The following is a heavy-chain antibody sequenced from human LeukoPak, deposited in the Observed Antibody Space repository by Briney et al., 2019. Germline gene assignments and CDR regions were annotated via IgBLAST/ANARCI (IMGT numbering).Heavy chain of an antibody. J-gene: IGHJ4*02. D-gene: IGHD1-1*01. CDR1: GFAFSSYA. V-gene: IGHV3-23*01. CDR2: IGGSGGNT. Sequence: GGSLRLSCADSGFAFSSYAMSWVRQAPGKGLEWVSGIGGSGGNTYYADSVKGRFTISRDNSKNTLYLQMNSLRVEDTAVYYCAKGGQQLGCNFDYWGQGTLVTVSS. CDR3: AKGGQQLGCNFDY.